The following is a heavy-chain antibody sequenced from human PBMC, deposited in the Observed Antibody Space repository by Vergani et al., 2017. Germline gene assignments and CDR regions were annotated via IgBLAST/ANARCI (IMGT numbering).Heavy chain of an antibody. Sequence: EVQLVQSGAEVKKPGESLRISCKGSGYSFTSYWISWVRQMPGKGLEWMGIIYPGDSDTRYSPSFQGQVTISADQSISTAYLQWSSLKASDTAMYYCARGQWLDGDAFDIWGQGTMVTVSS. D-gene: IGHD6-19*01. CDR1: GYSFTSYW. J-gene: IGHJ3*02. CDR2: IYPGDSDT. V-gene: IGHV5-51*01. CDR3: ARGQWLDGDAFDI.